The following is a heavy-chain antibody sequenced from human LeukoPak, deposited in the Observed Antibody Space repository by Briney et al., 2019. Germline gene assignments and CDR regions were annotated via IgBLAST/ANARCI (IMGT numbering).Heavy chain of an antibody. CDR1: GGSISSYY. J-gene: IGHJ3*02. D-gene: IGHD4-17*01. CDR3: AILGGGYGDYSLSYAFDI. CDR2: IYTSGST. V-gene: IGHV4-4*07. Sequence: SETLSLTCTVSGGSISSYYWSWIRQPAGKGLEWIGRIYTSGSTNYNPSLKSRVTMPVDTSKNQFSLKLSSVTAADTAAYYCAILGGGYGDYSLSYAFDIWGQGTMVTVSS.